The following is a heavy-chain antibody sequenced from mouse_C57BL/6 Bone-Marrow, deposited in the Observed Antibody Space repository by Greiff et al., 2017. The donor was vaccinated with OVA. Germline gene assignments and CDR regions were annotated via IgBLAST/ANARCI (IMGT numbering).Heavy chain of an antibody. Sequence: DVQLVESGGDLVKPGGSLKLSCAASGFTFSSYGMSWVRQTPDKRLEWVATISSGGSYTYYPDSVKGRFTISRDNAKNTLYLQMSSLKSEDTAMYYCARGIHYDYPWFAYWGQGTLVTVSA. D-gene: IGHD2-4*01. CDR3: ARGIHYDYPWFAY. CDR1: GFTFSSYG. J-gene: IGHJ3*01. V-gene: IGHV5-6*01. CDR2: ISSGGSYT.